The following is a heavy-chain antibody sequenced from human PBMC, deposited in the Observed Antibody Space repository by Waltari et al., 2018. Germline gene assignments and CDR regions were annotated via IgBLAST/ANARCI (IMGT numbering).Heavy chain of an antibody. V-gene: IGHV3-74*01. D-gene: IGHD3-10*01. CDR1: GFTFSSYW. CDR2: INNDGSST. J-gene: IGHJ4*02. CDR3: ARPSRAEGSGTSLVNY. Sequence: EVQLVESGGGLVQPGGSLRLACAASGFTFSSYWMHWVRQAPGKGLVWVSRINNDGSSTSYADSVKGRFTISRDNAKNTLFLQMNSLRAEDTAVYYCARPSRAEGSGTSLVNYWGQGTLVTVSS.